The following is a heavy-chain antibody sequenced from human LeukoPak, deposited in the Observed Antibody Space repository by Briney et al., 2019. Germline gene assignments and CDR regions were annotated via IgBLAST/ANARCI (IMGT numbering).Heavy chain of an antibody. CDR1: RYSFTTYW. J-gene: IGHJ4*02. V-gene: IGHV5-51*01. Sequence: GESLKISCKGSRYSFTTYWIAWVRQMPGKGLEWMGIIYPDDSDTRYSPSFQGQVTISADKSISTAYLQWSSLKASDTAMYYCARRIHQTTNFDYWGQGTLVTVSS. CDR2: IYPDDSDT. CDR3: ARRIHQTTNFDY. D-gene: IGHD1-14*01.